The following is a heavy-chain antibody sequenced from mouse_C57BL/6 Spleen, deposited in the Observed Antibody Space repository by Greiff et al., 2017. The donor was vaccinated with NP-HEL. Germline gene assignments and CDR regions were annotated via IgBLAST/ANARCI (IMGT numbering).Heavy chain of an antibody. Sequence: EVQLVESGGGLVKPGGSLKLSCAASGFTFSDYGMHWVRQAPEKGLEWVAYISSGSSTIYYADTVKGRFTISRDNAKNTRFLHMTSLRSEDTAMYYCARTTTFYFDYWGQGTTLTVSS. D-gene: IGHD1-1*01. V-gene: IGHV5-17*01. CDR1: GFTFSDYG. J-gene: IGHJ2*01. CDR2: ISSGSSTI. CDR3: ARTTTFYFDY.